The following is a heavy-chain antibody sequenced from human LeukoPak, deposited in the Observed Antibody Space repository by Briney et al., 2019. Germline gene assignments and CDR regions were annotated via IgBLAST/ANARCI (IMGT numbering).Heavy chain of an antibody. D-gene: IGHD2-15*01. Sequence: SETLSLTCTVSGGSISSYSWSWIRQPPGKGLEWIGYIYYTGITNYSPSLRSRVTMSVDTSKNQFSLNLTSVTAADTAVYYCARLRRSAGISWGQGTLVTVSS. J-gene: IGHJ5*02. CDR1: GGSISSYS. CDR2: IYYTGIT. CDR3: ARLRRSAGIS. V-gene: IGHV4-59*08.